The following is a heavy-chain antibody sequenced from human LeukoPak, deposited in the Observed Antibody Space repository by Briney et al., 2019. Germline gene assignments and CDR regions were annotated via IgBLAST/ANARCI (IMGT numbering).Heavy chain of an antibody. CDR3: ARETVTTTRGGFDP. V-gene: IGHV4-34*01. J-gene: IGHJ5*02. D-gene: IGHD4-17*01. CDR1: GGSFSGYY. CDR2: INHSGST. Sequence: SETLSLTCAVYGGSFSGYYWSWIREPPGRGLEWIGEINHSGSTNYNPSLKSRVTISVDTSKNQFSLKLSSVTAADTAVYYCARETVTTTRGGFDPWGQGTLVTVSS.